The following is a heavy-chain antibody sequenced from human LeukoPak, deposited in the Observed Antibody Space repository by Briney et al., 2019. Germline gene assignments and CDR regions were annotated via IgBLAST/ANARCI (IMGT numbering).Heavy chain of an antibody. Sequence: GGSLRLSCAASGFTFSNYAMHWVRQAPGKGLEWVTFIRYDGSNKNYADSVKGRFTISRDNSKSTLYLQMNSLRAEDTAVYYCAKGNRYYYDSSGYYPIDYWGQGTLVTVSS. CDR3: AKGNRYYYDSSGYYPIDY. CDR2: IRYDGSNK. D-gene: IGHD3-22*01. J-gene: IGHJ4*02. CDR1: GFTFSNYA. V-gene: IGHV3-30*02.